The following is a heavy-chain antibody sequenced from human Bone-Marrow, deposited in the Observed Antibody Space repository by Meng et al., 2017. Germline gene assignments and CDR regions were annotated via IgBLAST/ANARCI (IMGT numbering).Heavy chain of an antibody. V-gene: IGHV3-7*01. Sequence: GESLKIPCAASRFTFSSYWMGWVRQAPGKGLEWVANIIQDGSEKYYVDSVKGRFTISRDNVKTTLYLQMNSLRDEDTAVYYCARESDDSTTVYGMDVWGQGTTVTVSS. CDR3: ARESDDSTTVYGMDV. CDR2: IIQDGSEK. CDR1: RFTFSSYW. J-gene: IGHJ6*02. D-gene: IGHD1-1*01.